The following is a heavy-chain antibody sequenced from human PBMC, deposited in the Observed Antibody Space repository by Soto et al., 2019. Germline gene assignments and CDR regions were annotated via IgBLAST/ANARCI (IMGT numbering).Heavy chain of an antibody. V-gene: IGHV3-7*01. Sequence: EVQLVASGGGLVQPGGSLRLSCAVSGFTFGSYWMNWVRLTPGKGLEWVAYIKPDGSATYYVDSVNGRFTISRDNAKNSLYLQMNSLRVEDTSVYYCARAGYCGPGCYYYFDYWGQGTLVTVSS. CDR3: ARAGYCGPGCYYYFDY. D-gene: IGHD2-21*02. CDR2: IKPDGSAT. J-gene: IGHJ4*02. CDR1: GFTFGSYW.